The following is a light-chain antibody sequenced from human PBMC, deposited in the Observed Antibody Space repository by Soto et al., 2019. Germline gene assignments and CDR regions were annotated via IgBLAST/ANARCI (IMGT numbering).Light chain of an antibody. J-gene: IGLJ1*01. CDR3: QSYENSRSAFV. CDR1: SSNIGAGYD. V-gene: IGLV1-40*01. Sequence: QSVLTQPPSVSGAPGQRVTISCTGSSSNIGAGYDVHWYQQLPGTAPKLLIYGNSDRPSGVPDRLSGSKSDTSASLAITGLQAEEGAVYYCQSYENSRSAFVFVTGTKVTVL. CDR2: GNS.